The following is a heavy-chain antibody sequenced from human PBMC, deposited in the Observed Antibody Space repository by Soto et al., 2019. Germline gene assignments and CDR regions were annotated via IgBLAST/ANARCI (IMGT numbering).Heavy chain of an antibody. CDR1: EGSSGSYY. V-gene: IGHV4-59*01. CDR3: AREMTTLNSDGGVDY. Sequence: ALEILSLRYSVSEGSSGSYYVRWIRQPPGKGLEWIGYIYYSGSTNYNPSLKSRVTISVDTSKNQFSLKLSSVTAADTAVYYCAREMTTLNSDGGVDYWGQGTLVTVSS. J-gene: IGHJ4*02. D-gene: IGHD1-1*01. CDR2: IYYSGST.